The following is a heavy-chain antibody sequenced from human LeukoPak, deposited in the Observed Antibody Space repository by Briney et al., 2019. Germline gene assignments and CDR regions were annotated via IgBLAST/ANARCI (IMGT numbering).Heavy chain of an antibody. CDR3: ARGATGTTHYYGSGSYSLGWFDP. CDR2: INTDGIST. CDR1: GFTFSSYW. V-gene: IGHV3-74*01. D-gene: IGHD3-10*01. Sequence: GGSLRLSCAASGFTFSSYWMHWVRQAPGKGLVWFSRINTDGISTSYADSVKGRFTISRDNAKNTLYLQMNSLRAEDTAVYYCARGATGTTHYYGSGSYSLGWFDPWGQGTLVTVSS. J-gene: IGHJ5*02.